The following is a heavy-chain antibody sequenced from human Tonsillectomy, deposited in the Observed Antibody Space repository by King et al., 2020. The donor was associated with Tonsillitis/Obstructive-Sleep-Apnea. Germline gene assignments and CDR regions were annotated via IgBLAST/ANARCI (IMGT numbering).Heavy chain of an antibody. Sequence: QLVQSGGGVVQPGGSLRLSCAASGFTFDDYAMHWVRQAPGKGLEWVSLISGDGGSTYYADSVKGRFTISRDNSKNSLYLQMNSLRTEDTALYYYAKDSLQITTFWDGAFDIWGQGTMVTVSS. CDR3: AKDSLQITTFWDGAFDI. CDR1: GFTFDDYA. J-gene: IGHJ3*02. V-gene: IGHV3-43*02. CDR2: ISGDGGST. D-gene: IGHD3-9*01.